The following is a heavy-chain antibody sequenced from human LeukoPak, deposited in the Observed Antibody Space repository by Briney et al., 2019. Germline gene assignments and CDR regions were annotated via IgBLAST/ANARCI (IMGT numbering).Heavy chain of an antibody. CDR1: GFTLRNYV. D-gene: IGHD5-24*01. J-gene: IGHJ4*02. CDR3: AKGRGSDRDGYNFSGFRSAMPFPDY. CDR2: ISGSGGCT. Sequence: GGLRLSRSDSGFTLRNYVMSGVRHTPGKGLEWVSPISGSGGCTYFQDSVKGRFTISRDNSKNTLYLQMNSLRAEDTALYYCAKGRGSDRDGYNFSGFRSAMPFPDYWGQGILVTVSS. V-gene: IGHV3-23*01.